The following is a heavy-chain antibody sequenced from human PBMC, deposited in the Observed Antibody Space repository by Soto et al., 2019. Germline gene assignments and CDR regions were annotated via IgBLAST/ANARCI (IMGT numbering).Heavy chain of an antibody. J-gene: IGHJ2*01. CDR1: GYIFTSYG. D-gene: IGHD3-22*01. CDR2: INAYNGST. V-gene: IGHV1-18*01. CDR3: ARTGQSSGLNWYFDL. Sequence: ASVKVSCKVSGYIFTSYGISWVRQAPGQGLGWMGWINAYNGSTNYAQKFQGRVTMTTDTSTSTVYMELRSLRSEDTAVYYCARTGQSSGLNWYFDLWGRGTLVTVSS.